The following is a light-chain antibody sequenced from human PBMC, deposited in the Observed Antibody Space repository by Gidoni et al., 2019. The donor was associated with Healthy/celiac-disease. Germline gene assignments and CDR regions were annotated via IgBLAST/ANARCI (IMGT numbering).Light chain of an antibody. CDR1: SSDVGGYNY. V-gene: IGLV2-14*01. J-gene: IGLJ2*01. Sequence: QSALTQPASVSGSPGQSITISCTGPSSDVGGYNYVSWSQQHPGKAPKRMIYEVSNRPSGVPDRFSGSKSGNTASLTISGLQAEDEADYYCSSYTSSSTLVFGGGTKLTVL. CDR3: SSYTSSSTLV. CDR2: EVS.